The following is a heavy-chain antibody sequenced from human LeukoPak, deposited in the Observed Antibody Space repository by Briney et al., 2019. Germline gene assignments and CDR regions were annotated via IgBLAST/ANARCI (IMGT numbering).Heavy chain of an antibody. CDR2: IYYSGST. CDR3: ARGRLNRGPDY. D-gene: IGHD2/OR15-2a*01. J-gene: IGHJ4*02. CDR1: GGSISSGGYY. Sequence: KPSETLSLTCTVSGGSISSGGYYWSWIRQHPGKGLEWIGYIYYSGSTYYNPSLKSRVSISVDTSKNQFSLKLSSVTAADTAVYYCARGRLNRGPDYWGQGTLVTVSS. V-gene: IGHV4-31*03.